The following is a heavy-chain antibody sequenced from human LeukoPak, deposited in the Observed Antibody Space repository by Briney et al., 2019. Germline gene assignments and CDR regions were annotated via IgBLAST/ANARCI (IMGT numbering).Heavy chain of an antibody. J-gene: IGHJ6*04. D-gene: IGHD3-10*02. Sequence: PGGSLRLSCAASGFTFSYYAMNWVRQAPGKGLEWVSYIGVGSGSIYYADSVKGRFTISRDNAKNSLYLQMNSLRAEDTAVYYCAELGITMIGGVWGKGTTVIISS. V-gene: IGHV3-48*04. CDR3: AELGITMIGGV. CDR2: IGVGSGSI. CDR1: GFTFSYYA.